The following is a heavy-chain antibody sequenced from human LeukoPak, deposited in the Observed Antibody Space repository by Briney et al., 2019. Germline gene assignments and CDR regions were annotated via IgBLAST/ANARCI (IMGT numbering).Heavy chain of an antibody. Sequence: SETLSLTCTVAGGSISSYYWSWIRQPPGKGLEWIGYIYYSGSTNYNPSLKSRVTISVDTSKNQFSLKLSSVTAADTAVYYCARNTRPRIAVAGTQSFQHWGQGTLVTVSS. D-gene: IGHD6-19*01. CDR1: GGSISSYY. CDR2: IYYSGST. V-gene: IGHV4-59*12. CDR3: ARNTRPRIAVAGTQSFQH. J-gene: IGHJ1*01.